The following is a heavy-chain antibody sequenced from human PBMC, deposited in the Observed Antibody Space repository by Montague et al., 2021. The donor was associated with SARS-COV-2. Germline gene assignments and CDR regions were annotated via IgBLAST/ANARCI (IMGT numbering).Heavy chain of an antibody. V-gene: IGHV4-34*01. CDR1: RGSFSNYY. Sequence: SETLSLTCAVSRGSFSNYYWTWIRQPPGKGLEWIGEINQGGAPNYTPSLKSRVTISLDTSKKQISLKLNSVTVADTAVFFCARGRHVQGSFRHFDSISSGALDIWAQGSLVIVSS. CDR3: ARGRHVQGSFRHFDSISSGALDI. CDR2: INQGGAP. D-gene: IGHD3-9*01. J-gene: IGHJ3*02.